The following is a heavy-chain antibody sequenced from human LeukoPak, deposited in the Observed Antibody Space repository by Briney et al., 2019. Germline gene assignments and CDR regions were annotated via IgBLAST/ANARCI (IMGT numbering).Heavy chain of an antibody. CDR2: IKSKTDGGTT. J-gene: IGHJ4*02. Sequence: PGGSLRLSCAASGFTFSNAWMSWVRQAPGKGLEWVGRIKSKTDGGTTDYAAPVKGRFTISRDDSKNTQYLQMNSLKTEDTAVYYCTTDEWELRFDYWGQGTLVTVSS. CDR3: TTDEWELRFDY. D-gene: IGHD1-26*01. CDR1: GFTFSNAW. V-gene: IGHV3-15*01.